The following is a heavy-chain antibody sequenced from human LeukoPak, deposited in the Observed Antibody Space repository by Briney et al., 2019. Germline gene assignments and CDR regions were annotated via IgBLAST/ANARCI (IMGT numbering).Heavy chain of an antibody. CDR1: GFTFSSYE. CDR2: ISSSGSTI. CDR3: ARGPVEMATTDN. D-gene: IGHD5-24*01. J-gene: IGHJ3*01. V-gene: IGHV3-48*03. Sequence: GGSLRLSCAASGFTFSSYEMNWVRQAPGKGLEWVSYISSSGSTIYYADSVKGRFTISRDNAKNTLYLQMNSLRAEDTAVYYCARGPVEMATTDNWGQGTMVTVSS.